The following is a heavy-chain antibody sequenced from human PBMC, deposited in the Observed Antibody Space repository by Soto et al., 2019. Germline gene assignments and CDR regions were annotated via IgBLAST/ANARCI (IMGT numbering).Heavy chain of an antibody. D-gene: IGHD6-19*01. J-gene: IGHJ4*02. CDR3: ATHLIAVAGTSPTLFDY. V-gene: IGHV1-69*13. Sequence: ASVKVSCKASGGTFSSYAISWVRQAPGQGLEWMGGIIPIFGTANYAQKFQGRVTITADESTSTAYMELSSLRSEDTAVYYCATHLIAVAGTSPTLFDYWGQGTLVTVSS. CDR1: GGTFSSYA. CDR2: IIPIFGTA.